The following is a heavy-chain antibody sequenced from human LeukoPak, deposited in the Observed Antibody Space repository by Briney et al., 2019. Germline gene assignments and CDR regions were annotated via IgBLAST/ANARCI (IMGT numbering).Heavy chain of an antibody. J-gene: IGHJ4*02. CDR3: AXXAVAGFXY. V-gene: IGHV4-59*01. D-gene: IGHD6-19*01. CDR2: IYYSGST. Sequence: PSETLSLTCTVSGGSISSYYWSWIRQPPGKGLEWIGYIYYSGSTNYXPSLKSRVTISVDTSKNQFSLKLSSVTAADTAVYYCAXXAVAGFXYWGQGTLVTVSS. CDR1: GGSISSYY.